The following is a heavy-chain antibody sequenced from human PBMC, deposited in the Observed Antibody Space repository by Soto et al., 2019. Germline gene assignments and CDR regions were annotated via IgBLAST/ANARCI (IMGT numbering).Heavy chain of an antibody. D-gene: IGHD1-1*01. V-gene: IGHV3-33*01. Sequence: QVQLVESGGGVVQPGRSLRLSCAASGFTFSSYGMHWVRQAPGKGLEWLAIIWYDGSNEDYADSVQGRFTIFRDNSKNTLYLQMNSLSTDDTAVYYCVRDLGNDSDYWGQGTLVTVSS. J-gene: IGHJ4*02. CDR3: VRDLGNDSDY. CDR1: GFTFSSYG. CDR2: IWYDGSNE.